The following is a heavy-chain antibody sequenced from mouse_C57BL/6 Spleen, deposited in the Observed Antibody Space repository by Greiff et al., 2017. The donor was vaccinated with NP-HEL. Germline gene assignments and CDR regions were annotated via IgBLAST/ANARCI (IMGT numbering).Heavy chain of an antibody. J-gene: IGHJ4*01. D-gene: IGHD1-1*01. V-gene: IGHV14-3*01. CDR2: IDPANGNT. CDR3: APHYYGSSYDAMDY. CDR1: GFNIKNTY. Sequence: EVQLQESVAELVRPGASVKLSCTASGFNIKNTYMHWVKQRPEQGLEWIGRIDPANGNTKYAPKFQGKATITADTSSNTAYLQLSSLTSEDTAIYYCAPHYYGSSYDAMDYWGQGTSVTVSS.